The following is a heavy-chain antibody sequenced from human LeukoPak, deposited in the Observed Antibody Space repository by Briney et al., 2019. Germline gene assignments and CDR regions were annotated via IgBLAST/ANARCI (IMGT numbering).Heavy chain of an antibody. J-gene: IGHJ4*02. CDR2: ISSSSTYI. CDR1: GFSFSAYY. Sequence: GGSLRLSCAASGFSFSAYYVNWVRQAPGKGLEWVSCISSSSTYIYYSDSVRGRFAISRDNAKNSLYLQMNSLRAEDTAVYYCVRENHGSFDYWGQGSLVTVSS. V-gene: IGHV3-21*01. D-gene: IGHD1-14*01. CDR3: VRENHGSFDY.